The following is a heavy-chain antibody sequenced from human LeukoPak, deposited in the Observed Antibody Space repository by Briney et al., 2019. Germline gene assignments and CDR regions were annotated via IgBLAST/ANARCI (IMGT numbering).Heavy chain of an antibody. D-gene: IGHD3-10*01. Sequence: PGGPLRLSCAASGFTFRSYWMHWVRQAPGKGLVWVARINIDGSTTSYADSVKGRFTISRDNAKNTLYLQMNSLRAEDTAVYYCFQSGSYSARGQGTLVTVSS. CDR1: GFTFRSYW. CDR2: INIDGSTT. J-gene: IGHJ4*02. V-gene: IGHV3-74*01. CDR3: FQSGSYSA.